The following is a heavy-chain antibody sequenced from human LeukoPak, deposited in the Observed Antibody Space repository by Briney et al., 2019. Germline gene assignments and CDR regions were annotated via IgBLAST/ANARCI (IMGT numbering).Heavy chain of an antibody. CDR3: VREDSPGTANY. Sequence: GGSLRLSCAASGFNFANHAMSWVRQTPGKGLEWVSAISGGGDITYYADSVTGRFTISRDNSKDTLFLQMHSLRPGDTAVYYCVREDSPGTANYWGQGTLVTISS. J-gene: IGHJ4*02. CDR1: GFNFANHA. CDR2: ISGGGDIT. V-gene: IGHV3-23*01. D-gene: IGHD2-21*02.